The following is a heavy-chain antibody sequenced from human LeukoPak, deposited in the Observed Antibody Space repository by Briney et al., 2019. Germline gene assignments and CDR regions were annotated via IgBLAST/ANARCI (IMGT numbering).Heavy chain of an antibody. CDR2: ISWNSGSI. J-gene: IGHJ4*02. CDR3: AKDMSSRYYDSSGYYYVPGYYFDY. Sequence: PGGSLRLSCAASGLTFDDYAMHWVRQAPGKGLEWVSGISWNSGSIGYADSVKGRFTISRDNAKNSLYLQMNSLRAEDTALYYCAKDMSSRYYDSSGYYYVPGYYFDYWGQGTLVTVSS. D-gene: IGHD3-22*01. CDR1: GLTFDDYA. V-gene: IGHV3-9*01.